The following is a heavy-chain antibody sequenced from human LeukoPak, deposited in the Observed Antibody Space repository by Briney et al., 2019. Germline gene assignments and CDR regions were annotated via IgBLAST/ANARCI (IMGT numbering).Heavy chain of an antibody. CDR2: ISYSGST. CDR3: AREGTAGTNLNRFDP. V-gene: IGHV4-59*01. CDR1: GGSISSYY. J-gene: IGHJ5*02. Sequence: PSETLSLTCTVSGGSISSYYWSWIRQPPGKGLEWIGYISYSGSTNFNPSLKSRVTISVDTSKNQFSLKLSSVTAADTAMYYCAREGTAGTNLNRFDPWGQGTLVTVSS. D-gene: IGHD1-1*01.